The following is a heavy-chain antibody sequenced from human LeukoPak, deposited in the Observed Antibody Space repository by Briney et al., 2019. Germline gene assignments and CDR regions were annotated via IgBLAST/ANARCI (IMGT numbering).Heavy chain of an antibody. Sequence: GASVKVSCTASGYTFTSYDINWVRQATGQGLEWMGWMNPNSGNTGYAPKFQGRVTMTRNTSISTAYMELSSLRSEDTAVYYCARGPYYDFWSGYHYYGMDVWGQGTTVTVSS. J-gene: IGHJ6*02. CDR2: MNPNSGNT. D-gene: IGHD3-3*01. V-gene: IGHV1-8*01. CDR3: ARGPYYDFWSGYHYYGMDV. CDR1: GYTFTSYD.